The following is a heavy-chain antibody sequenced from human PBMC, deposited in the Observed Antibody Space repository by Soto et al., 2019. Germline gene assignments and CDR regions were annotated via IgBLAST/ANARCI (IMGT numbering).Heavy chain of an antibody. Sequence: PVVSRRRSCAWSGFKFVKDFYCMHFFRQSPGNWLEWVAFISFDGTNKYYSDSVRGRFTVSRDNSNNTLYLEVNSLRAEDTAVYSCAKDQYTNRAPVASGMEACGNGNPANVS. J-gene: IGHJ6*04. D-gene: IGHD6-13*01. CDR1: GFKFVKDFYC. CDR3: AKDQYTNRAPVASGMEA. V-gene: IGHV3-30*19. CDR2: ISFDGTNK.